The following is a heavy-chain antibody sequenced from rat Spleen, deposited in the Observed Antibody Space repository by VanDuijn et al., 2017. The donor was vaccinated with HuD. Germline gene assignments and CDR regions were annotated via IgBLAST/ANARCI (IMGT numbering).Heavy chain of an antibody. Sequence: EVQLVESGGGLVQPGRSLKLSCVASGFTFSNYGMAWVRQAPKKGLEWVATIFYDGSSTYYRDSVKGRFTISRDNAKSTLYLQMDSLRSEDTATYYCARGGIYDYWGQGVMVTVSS. D-gene: IGHD1-2*01. CDR3: ARGGIYDY. V-gene: IGHV5-29*01. J-gene: IGHJ2*01. CDR2: IFYDGSST. CDR1: GFTFSNYG.